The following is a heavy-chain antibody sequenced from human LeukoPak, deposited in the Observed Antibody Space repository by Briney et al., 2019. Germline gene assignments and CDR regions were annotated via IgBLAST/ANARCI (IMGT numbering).Heavy chain of an antibody. CDR3: ARGVGRFDSSRGFDP. CDR2: INTNTGNP. Sequence: GASVKVSCKASGYTITSYVMNWVRQAPGQGLEWMGWINTNTGNPTYAQGFTGRFVFSLDTSVSTANLQISSLKAEGTAVYYCARGVGRFDSSRGFDPWGQGTLVTVSS. V-gene: IGHV7-4-1*02. J-gene: IGHJ5*02. D-gene: IGHD3-22*01. CDR1: GYTITSYV.